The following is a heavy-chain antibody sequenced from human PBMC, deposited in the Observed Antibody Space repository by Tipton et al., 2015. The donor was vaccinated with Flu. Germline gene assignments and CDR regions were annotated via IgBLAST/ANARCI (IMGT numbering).Heavy chain of an antibody. CDR1: GGSISSGSYY. CDR3: ARSKYPPQGGVVDDY. Sequence: TLSLTCTVSGGSISSGSYYWSRIRQPAGKGLEWIGRIYTSGSTNYNPSLKSRVTISVDTSKNQFSLKPSSVTAADTAVYYCARSKYPPQGGVVDDYWGQGTLVTVSS. D-gene: IGHD3-3*01. V-gene: IGHV4-61*02. J-gene: IGHJ4*02. CDR2: IYTSGST.